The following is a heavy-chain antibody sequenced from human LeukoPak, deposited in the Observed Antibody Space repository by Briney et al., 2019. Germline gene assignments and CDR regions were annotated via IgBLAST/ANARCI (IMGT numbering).Heavy chain of an antibody. CDR2: ISDDGRNT. Sequence: GGSLRLSCIASGFTFSSFVMNWVRQAPAKGLEWVSAISDDGRNTYYADSVKGRFTISRDNSKNTLYLQVNSLRTDDTAVYYCAKRVPYSSSSVYFDKWGQGTPVTVSS. D-gene: IGHD6-6*01. CDR3: AKRVPYSSSSVYFDK. J-gene: IGHJ4*02. CDR1: GFTFSSFV. V-gene: IGHV3-23*01.